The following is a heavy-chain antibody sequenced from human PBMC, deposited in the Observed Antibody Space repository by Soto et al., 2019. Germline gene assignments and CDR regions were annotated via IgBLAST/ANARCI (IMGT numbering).Heavy chain of an antibody. J-gene: IGHJ4*02. V-gene: IGHV1-18*01. CDR1: GYTFTSYG. CDR2: VSAYNGNT. D-gene: IGHD2-15*01. Sequence: QVQLVQSGAEVKKPGASVKVSCKASGYTFTSYGISWVRQAPGQGLEWMGWVSAYNGNTNYAQKLQGRVTMTTDTSTSTAYIELRSLRTDDTAVYYCARDNRYCSCGSCASDYWGQGTLVTVSS. CDR3: ARDNRYCSCGSCASDY.